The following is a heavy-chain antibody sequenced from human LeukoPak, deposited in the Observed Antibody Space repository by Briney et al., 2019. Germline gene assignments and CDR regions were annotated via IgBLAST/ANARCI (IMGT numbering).Heavy chain of an antibody. J-gene: IGHJ6*04. CDR3: AELGITMIGGV. Sequence: GGSLRLSCAASGFTFSSYSMNWVRQAPGKGLEWVSSISSSSSYIYYADSVKGRFTISRDNAKNSLYLQMNSLRAEDTAVYYFAELGITMIGGVWGKGTTVTISS. CDR1: GFTFSSYS. CDR2: ISSSSSYI. D-gene: IGHD3-10*02. V-gene: IGHV3-21*01.